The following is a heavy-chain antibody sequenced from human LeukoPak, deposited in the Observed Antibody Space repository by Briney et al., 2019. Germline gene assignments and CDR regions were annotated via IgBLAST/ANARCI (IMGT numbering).Heavy chain of an antibody. CDR3: ASSGAY. CDR2: IKQDGSEK. V-gene: IGHV3-7*01. J-gene: IGHJ4*02. CDR1: GFTFSSYE. D-gene: IGHD3-10*01. Sequence: GGSLRLSCAASGFTFSSYEMNWVRQAPGKGLEWVANIKQDGSEKYYVDSVKGRFTISRDNAKNSLYLQMNSLRAEDTAVYYCASSGAYWGQGTLVTVSS.